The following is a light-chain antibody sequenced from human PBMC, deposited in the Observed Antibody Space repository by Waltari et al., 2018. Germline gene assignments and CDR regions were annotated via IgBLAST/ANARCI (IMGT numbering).Light chain of an antibody. CDR1: TGAVTRGPY. Sequence: QAVVTQEPSLTVSPGGPVTLPCGPSTGAVTRGPYPYWFQQKPGQAPRTLIYDTSNKHSWTPARFSGSLLGGKAALTLSGAQPEDEAEYYCLLSYSGARVVFGGGTKLTVL. V-gene: IGLV7-46*01. CDR3: LLSYSGARVV. J-gene: IGLJ2*01. CDR2: DTS.